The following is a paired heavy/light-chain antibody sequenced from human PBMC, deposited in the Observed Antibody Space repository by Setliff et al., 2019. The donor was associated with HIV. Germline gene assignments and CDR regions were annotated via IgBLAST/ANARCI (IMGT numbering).Light chain of an antibody. CDR2: EDN. V-gene: IGLV6-57*01. CDR3: QSYDSTNVV. CDR1: SGSIASHY. J-gene: IGLJ2*01. Sequence: NFMLTQPHSLSESPGKTVTISCTRSSGSIASHYVQWYQQRPGSSPTIVIYEDNQRTSGIPDRFSGSIDSSSNSASLTISGLKTEDEADYYCQSYDSTNVVFGGGTRLTVL.
Heavy chain of an antibody. CDR2: IYFSGST. V-gene: IGHV4-39*01. CDR1: GGSIRTNGYY. J-gene: IGHJ4*02. CDR3: ARHPWGLRFLEWVP. D-gene: IGHD3-3*01. Sequence: QLQLQESGPGVVKPSETLSLTCTVSGGSIRTNGYYWAWIRQPPGKGLEWIGSIYFSGSTYYNPSLKSPVTMSVDTSKNQFSLKLRFVTAADTAIYYCARHPWGLRFLEWVPWGQGTLVTVSS.